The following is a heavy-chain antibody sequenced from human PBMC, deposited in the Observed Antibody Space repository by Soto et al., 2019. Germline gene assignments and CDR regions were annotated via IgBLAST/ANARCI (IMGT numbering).Heavy chain of an antibody. Sequence: GASVKVSCKASGYTFTSYAMHWVRQAPGQRLEWMGWINAGNGNTKYSQKYQGRVTMTRDTSTSTDNMKKSSQRSEDTAVYYCARDGVGAKGFDIWGQGTMVTVSS. D-gene: IGHD1-26*01. CDR1: GYTFTSYA. J-gene: IGHJ3*02. CDR2: INAGNGNT. V-gene: IGHV1-3*01. CDR3: ARDGVGAKGFDI.